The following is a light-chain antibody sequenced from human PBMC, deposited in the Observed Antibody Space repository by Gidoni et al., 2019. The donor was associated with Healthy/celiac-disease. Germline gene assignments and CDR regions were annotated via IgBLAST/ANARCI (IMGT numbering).Light chain of an antibody. CDR2: AAS. CDR1: QGISSY. V-gene: IGKV1-8*01. Sequence: AIRMTQSPSSFSASTGDRVTITCRASQGISSYLAWYQQKPGKAPKLLIYAASTLQSGVPSRFSGSGSGTDFTLTISCLQSEEFATYYCQQYYSYPRTCGQXTKVEIK. CDR3: QQYYSYPRT. J-gene: IGKJ1*01.